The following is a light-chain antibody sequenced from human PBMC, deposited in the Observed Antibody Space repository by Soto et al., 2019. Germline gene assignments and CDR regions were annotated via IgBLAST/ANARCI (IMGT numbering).Light chain of an antibody. CDR1: SSDVGSYNL. V-gene: IGLV2-23*03. J-gene: IGLJ1*01. CDR2: EGS. Sequence: QSDLTQPASVSGSPGQSITISCTGTSSDVGSYNLVSWYQQHPGKAPKLMIYEGSKRPSGVSNRFSGSKSGNTASLTISGLQAEDEADYYCCSYAGSSTFPVFGTGTKVTVL. CDR3: CSYAGSSTFPV.